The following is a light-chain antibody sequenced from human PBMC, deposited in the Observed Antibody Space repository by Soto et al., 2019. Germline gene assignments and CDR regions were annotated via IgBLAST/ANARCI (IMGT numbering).Light chain of an antibody. J-gene: IGKJ2*01. CDR2: YAS. CDR1: QDISNY. Sequence: DLQMTQSPSSLSASVGDRVTITCQASQDISNYLNWYQQKPGKAPKLLIYYASNLETGVPSRFSGSGSGTDFSFTISSLQPEDIATYYCQQYDNPPHTFGQGTKLEIK. CDR3: QQYDNPPHT. V-gene: IGKV1-33*01.